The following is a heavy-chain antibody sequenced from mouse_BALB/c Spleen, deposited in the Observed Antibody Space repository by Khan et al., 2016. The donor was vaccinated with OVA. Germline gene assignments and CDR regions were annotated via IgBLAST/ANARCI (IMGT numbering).Heavy chain of an antibody. CDR3: ARWAYRYDRYFDV. Sequence: EVQLQESGPSLVKPSQTLSLTCSVAGDSITSGFWNWIRKFPGNKLEYMGYISSSGATYYSPSLKSRISIPRDTSNNPYYLQLNSVTTEDTATDYCARWAYRYDRYFDVWGAGTTVTVSS. V-gene: IGHV3-8*02. D-gene: IGHD2-14*01. CDR2: ISSSGAT. J-gene: IGHJ1*01. CDR1: GDSITSGF.